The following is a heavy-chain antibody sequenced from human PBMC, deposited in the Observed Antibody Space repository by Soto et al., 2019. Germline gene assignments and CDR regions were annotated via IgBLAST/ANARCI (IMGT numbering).Heavy chain of an antibody. V-gene: IGHV1-69*01. CDR1: GGTFSSYA. Sequence: QVQLVQSGAEVKKPGSSVKVSCKASGGTFSSYAISWVRQAPGQGLEWMGGIIPIFGTANYAQKFQGRVTITADESTSTGYMELSSLRSEDTAVYYCANSTYYYDSSGSWFDPWGQGTLVTVSS. CDR3: ANSTYYYDSSGSWFDP. D-gene: IGHD3-22*01. CDR2: IIPIFGTA. J-gene: IGHJ5*02.